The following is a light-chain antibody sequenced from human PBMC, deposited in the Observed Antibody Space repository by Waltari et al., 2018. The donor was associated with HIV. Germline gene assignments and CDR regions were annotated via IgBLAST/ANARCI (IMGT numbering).Light chain of an antibody. Sequence: DIVLTQSPLSLPVTPGESASLSCRASQSLLRNDGNNYLDWYVQKPGRSPQLLVYLASRRTSGVPERFSGTGSGTNFTLKIGRVEAADVGTCYCLQSLHTPRFSFGPGTRVDI. V-gene: IGKV2-28*01. J-gene: IGKJ3*01. CDR3: LQSLHTPRFS. CDR1: QSLLRNDGNNY. CDR2: LAS.